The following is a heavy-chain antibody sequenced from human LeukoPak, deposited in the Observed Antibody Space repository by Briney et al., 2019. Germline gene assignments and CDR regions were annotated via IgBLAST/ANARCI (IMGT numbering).Heavy chain of an antibody. CDR2: LSGGGGGTNYA. Sequence: PGGSLRLSCAASGFTFSSYAMSWVRQSPGKGLEWVSGLSGGGGGTNYAYYTDSVKGRFTISRDNSKNTLYLEMNSLRAEDTAVYYCAKFYDILTSYFDCWGQGTLVTVSS. D-gene: IGHD3-9*01. V-gene: IGHV3-23*01. J-gene: IGHJ4*02. CDR3: AKFYDILTSYFDC. CDR1: GFTFSSYA.